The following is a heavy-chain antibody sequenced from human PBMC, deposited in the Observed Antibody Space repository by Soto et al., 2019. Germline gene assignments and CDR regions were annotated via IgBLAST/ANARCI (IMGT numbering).Heavy chain of an antibody. CDR2: VSGGGVGT. CDR3: AKGLTVHYGLDV. D-gene: IGHD4-4*01. J-gene: IGHJ6*02. CDR1: GFTFNNYA. V-gene: IGHV3-23*01. Sequence: EVQLLESGGGLVQPGGSLRLSCSASGFTFNNYAMTWVRQAPGEGLEWVSVVSGGGVGTYYAASVKGRFTISRENTNNTLYLQMNSLRAEDTAVYYCAKGLTVHYGLDVWGQGTTVTDSS.